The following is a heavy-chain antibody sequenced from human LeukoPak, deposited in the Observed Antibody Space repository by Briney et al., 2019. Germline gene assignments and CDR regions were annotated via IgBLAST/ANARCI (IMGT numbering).Heavy chain of an antibody. J-gene: IGHJ4*02. CDR1: GFTVSSNY. Sequence: PGGSLRLSCAASGFTVSSNYMSWVRQAPGKGLEWVSVIDNGGNTYYADSVKGRFTISRDNSKNTLYLQMNSLRAEDTAVYYCAKLDQPGYGDYFDYWGQGTLVTVSS. CDR2: IDNGGNT. V-gene: IGHV3-53*01. D-gene: IGHD4-17*01. CDR3: AKLDQPGYGDYFDY.